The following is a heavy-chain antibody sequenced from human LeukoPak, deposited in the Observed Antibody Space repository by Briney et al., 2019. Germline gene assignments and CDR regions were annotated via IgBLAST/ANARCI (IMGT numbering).Heavy chain of an antibody. CDR2: ISGSGGSP. V-gene: IGHV3-23*01. Sequence: GGSLRLSCAASGFTFTSYAMSWVRQAPGKGLEWISAISGSGGSPYYADSVKGRFTISRDNSKNTLYLQMNSLRADDTAVYYCAKTSGWPYYFDYWGQGTLVTVSS. CDR1: GFTFTSYA. CDR3: AKTSGWPYYFDY. D-gene: IGHD6-19*01. J-gene: IGHJ4*02.